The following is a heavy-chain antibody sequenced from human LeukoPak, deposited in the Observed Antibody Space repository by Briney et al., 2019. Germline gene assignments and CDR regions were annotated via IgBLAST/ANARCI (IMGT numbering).Heavy chain of an antibody. CDR2: IYPGDSDT. CDR1: GSSFTRYW. V-gene: IGHV5-51*01. D-gene: IGHD2/OR15-2a*01. Sequence: GESLKTSCKGSGSSFTRYWIGWVRQMPGKGLEWMGIIYPGDSDTRYNPSFQGHVTISADRSASTAYLQWHSLKASDTAIYYCARGINDEYFQSWGQGTLVTASS. J-gene: IGHJ1*01. CDR3: ARGINDEYFQS.